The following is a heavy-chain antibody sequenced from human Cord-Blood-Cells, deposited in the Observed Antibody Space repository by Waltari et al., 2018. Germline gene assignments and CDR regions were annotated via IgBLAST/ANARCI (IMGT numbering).Heavy chain of an antibody. V-gene: IGHV3-21*01. CDR3: ARDSGDYVWGSYRYFDY. CDR2: ISSSSSHI. D-gene: IGHD3-16*02. CDR1: GFTFSSYS. Sequence: EVQLVESGGGLVKPGGSLRLSCAASGFTFSSYSMNWVRQAPGKGLEWVSSISSSSSHIYYADSVNGRFTISRDNAKNSLYLQMNSLRAEDTAVYYCARDSGDYVWGSYRYFDYWGQGTLVTVSS. J-gene: IGHJ4*02.